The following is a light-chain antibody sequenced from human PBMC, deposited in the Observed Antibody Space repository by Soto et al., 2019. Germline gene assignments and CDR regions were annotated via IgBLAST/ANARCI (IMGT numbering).Light chain of an antibody. Sequence: QSALTQPPSASGSPGQSVTIPCSGTSSDVGGYDYVSWYQQHPGKAPRVIIYEVTQRPSGVPDRFSGSKSGNTASLTVSGLQSEDEADYYCSSYAGGNNVIFGGGTKLTVL. V-gene: IGLV2-8*01. CDR1: SSDVGGYDY. CDR2: EVT. J-gene: IGLJ2*01. CDR3: SSYAGGNNVI.